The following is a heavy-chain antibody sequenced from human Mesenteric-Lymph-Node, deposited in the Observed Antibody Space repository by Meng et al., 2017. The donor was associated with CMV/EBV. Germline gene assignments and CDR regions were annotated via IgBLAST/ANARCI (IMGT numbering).Heavy chain of an antibody. CDR1: EYTFSAYD. CDR3: SRGGPIGIFGVVTQFYFDY. V-gene: IGHV1-8*03. J-gene: IGHJ4*02. Sequence: ASMKVSCKVSEYTFSAYDINWVRQAPGQGLEWMGWMNPSSGYSGYSQKFQGRVSFTRNTSITTAYMELNSLRSDDTAVYYCSRGGPIGIFGVVTQFYFDYWGQGTLVTVSS. D-gene: IGHD3-3*02. CDR2: MNPSSGYS.